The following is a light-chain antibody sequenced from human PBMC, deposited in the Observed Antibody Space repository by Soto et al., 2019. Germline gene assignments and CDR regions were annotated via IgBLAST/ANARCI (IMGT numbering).Light chain of an antibody. V-gene: IGKV3-20*01. Sequence: IVLTQSPGTLSLSPGERATLSCRASQSVSSSYLAWYQHKPGQARRLLIYGAASRATGFPDRCSGSGTAADVTLTISRLEPEDVVVYYCQQYGASHRTFGQGTKVDIK. CDR1: QSVSSSY. J-gene: IGKJ1*01. CDR3: QQYGASHRT. CDR2: GAA.